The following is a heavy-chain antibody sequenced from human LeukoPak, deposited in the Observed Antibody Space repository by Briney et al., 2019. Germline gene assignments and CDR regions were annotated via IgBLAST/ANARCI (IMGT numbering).Heavy chain of an antibody. CDR3: ARGGQYSSGWFDY. CDR1: GFTFSSYW. Sequence: GGSLRLSCAASGFTFSSYWMSWVRQAPGKGLEWVANIKQDGSEKYYVDSVKGRFTISRDNAKNTLYLQMNSLRAEDTAVYHCARGGQYSSGWFDYWGQGTLVTVSS. V-gene: IGHV3-7*01. D-gene: IGHD6-19*01. CDR2: IKQDGSEK. J-gene: IGHJ4*02.